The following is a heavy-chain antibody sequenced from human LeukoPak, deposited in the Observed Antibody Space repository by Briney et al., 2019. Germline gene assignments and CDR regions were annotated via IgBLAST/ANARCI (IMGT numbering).Heavy chain of an antibody. CDR1: RFTFSNYW. CDR3: ARAYCSGGSCYPFDY. V-gene: IGHV3-66*01. Sequence: PGGSVRLSCVVSRFTFSNYWMAWVRQAPGKGLEWVSVIYSDGSTYYADSVKGRFAISRDNAKNTLYLQMNSLRAEDMAVYYCARAYCSGGSCYPFDYWGQGTLVTVSS. CDR2: IYSDGST. D-gene: IGHD2-15*01. J-gene: IGHJ4*02.